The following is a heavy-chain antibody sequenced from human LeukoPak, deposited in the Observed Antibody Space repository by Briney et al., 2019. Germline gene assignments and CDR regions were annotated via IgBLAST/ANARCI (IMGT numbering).Heavy chain of an antibody. D-gene: IGHD3-10*01. CDR2: TYYSGST. J-gene: IGHJ6*03. CDR3: ARLTYYGSGSYYAADYYYMDV. Sequence: SETLSLTCTVSGGSISSSSYYWGWIRQPPGKGLEWIGSTYYSGSTYYNPSLKSRVTISVDTSKNQFSLKLSSVTAADTAVYYCARLTYYGSGSYYAADYYYMDVWGKGTTVTVSS. CDR1: GGSISSSSYY. V-gene: IGHV4-39*01.